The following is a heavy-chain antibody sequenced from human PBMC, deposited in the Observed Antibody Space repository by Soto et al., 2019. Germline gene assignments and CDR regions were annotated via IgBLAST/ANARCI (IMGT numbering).Heavy chain of an antibody. Sequence: GGSLRLSCVVSGFTLSDYGMHWVRQTPGRRLEWVAVISYDGSNKYYPDSVKGRFTVSRDIFKNTLYLQMNSLRAEDTAVYYCPKPYRRYSSKWREDIWGQATLVTVSS. J-gene: IGHJ4*02. CDR3: PKPYRRYSSKWREDI. D-gene: IGHD4-4*01. V-gene: IGHV3-30*18. CDR1: GFTLSDYG. CDR2: ISYDGSNK.